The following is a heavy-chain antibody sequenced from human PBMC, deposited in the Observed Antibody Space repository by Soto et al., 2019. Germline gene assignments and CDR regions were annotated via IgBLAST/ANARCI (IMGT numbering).Heavy chain of an antibody. CDR2: ILYDGSNK. D-gene: IGHD2-15*01. CDR1: GFTFSSYG. Sequence: GGSLRLSCAASGFTFSSYGMHWVRQAPGKGLEWVAVILYDGSNKYYADSVKGRFTISSDNSKNTLYLQMNSPRAEDTAVYYCARDRLIVSHADWFDPWGQGTLVTVSS. J-gene: IGHJ5*02. V-gene: IGHV3-30*03. CDR3: ARDRLIVSHADWFDP.